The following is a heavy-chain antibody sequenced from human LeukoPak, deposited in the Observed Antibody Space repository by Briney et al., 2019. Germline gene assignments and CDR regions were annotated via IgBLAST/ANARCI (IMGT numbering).Heavy chain of an antibody. CDR1: GGTFSSYT. J-gene: IGHJ4*02. V-gene: IGHV1-18*01. CDR2: ISAYNGNT. Sequence: ASVKVSCKASGGTFSSYTISWVRQAPGQGLEWMGWISAYNGNTNYAQKLQGRVTMTTDTSTSTAYMELRSLRSDDTAVYYCARVELFGFARPGFDYWGQGTLVTVSS. CDR3: ARVELFGFARPGFDY. D-gene: IGHD1-7*01.